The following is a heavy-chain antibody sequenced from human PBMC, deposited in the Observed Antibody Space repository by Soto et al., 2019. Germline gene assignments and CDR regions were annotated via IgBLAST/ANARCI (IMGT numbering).Heavy chain of an antibody. V-gene: IGHV2-70*11. Sequence: SGPTLVNPTQTLTLTCTFSGFSLTTSGMCVTWIRQPPGKAPEWLARIDWDDDKYYSTSLKTRLTISKDTSKNQVVLTMTNMDPVDTATYYCARTHVDIVATMGFDPWGQGTLVTVSS. CDR1: GFSLTTSGMC. J-gene: IGHJ5*02. CDR2: IDWDDDK. CDR3: ARTHVDIVATMGFDP. D-gene: IGHD5-12*01.